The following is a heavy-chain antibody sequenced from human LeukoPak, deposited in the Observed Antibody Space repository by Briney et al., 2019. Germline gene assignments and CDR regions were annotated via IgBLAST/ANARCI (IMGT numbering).Heavy chain of an antibody. Sequence: SETLSLTCTVSGGSISSSTYYWGWIRQPPGMGLEWIGSMYYSGSTYYNPSLKSRVTISVDTSKNQFSLKLSSVTAADTAVYYCARILLWFGELSPHYYYYMDVWGKGTTVTISS. CDR2: MYYSGST. J-gene: IGHJ6*03. V-gene: IGHV4-39*01. CDR3: ARILLWFGELSPHYYYYMDV. D-gene: IGHD3-10*01. CDR1: GGSISSSTYY.